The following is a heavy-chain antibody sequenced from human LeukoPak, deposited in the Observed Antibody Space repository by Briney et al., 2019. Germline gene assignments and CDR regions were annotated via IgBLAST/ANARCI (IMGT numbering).Heavy chain of an antibody. CDR1: GFTFSRYW. Sequence: PGESLRLSCAASGFTFSRYWMTWVRQAPGKGLEWVANIKGDGTEKYYVDSVRGRFTISRDNAKNSLYLQMNSLRAEDTAVYYCASQSFARFDPWGQGTLVTVSS. CDR3: ASQSFARFDP. V-gene: IGHV3-7*01. J-gene: IGHJ5*02. CDR2: IKGDGTEK. D-gene: IGHD3-16*01.